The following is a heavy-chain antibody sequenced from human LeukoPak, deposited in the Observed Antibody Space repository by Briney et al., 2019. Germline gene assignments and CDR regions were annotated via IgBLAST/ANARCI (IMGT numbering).Heavy chain of an antibody. J-gene: IGHJ6*02. V-gene: IGHV4-39*07. CDR3: ARGITMVRGVYYGMDV. CDR2: VYYSGNT. CDR1: GGSISSTNYH. Sequence: SETLSLTCTVSGGSISSTNYHWAWIRQPPGTGLEWIGSVYYSGNTYYNPSLKSRVTMSVDTSQNQFSLKLRSVTAADTAVYYCARGITMVRGVYYGMDVWGQGTTVTVSS. D-gene: IGHD3-10*01.